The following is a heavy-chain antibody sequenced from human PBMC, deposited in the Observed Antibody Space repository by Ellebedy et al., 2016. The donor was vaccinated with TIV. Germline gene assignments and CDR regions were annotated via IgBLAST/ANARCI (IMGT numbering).Heavy chain of an antibody. Sequence: ASVKVSCKASGYTFTSYDVSWVRQAPGQGLEWMGGISAYNGNTNYAQKLHGRVTMTTDTSTSTAYMELRSLRSDDTAVYYCASALVGATPYWGQGTLVTVSS. D-gene: IGHD1-26*01. CDR1: GYTFTSYD. V-gene: IGHV1-18*04. CDR2: ISAYNGNT. J-gene: IGHJ4*02. CDR3: ASALVGATPY.